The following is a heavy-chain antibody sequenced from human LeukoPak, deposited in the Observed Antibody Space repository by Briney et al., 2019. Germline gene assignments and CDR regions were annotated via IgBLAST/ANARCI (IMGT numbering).Heavy chain of an antibody. CDR2: INEDGSGK. CDR1: GFTFRSYW. V-gene: IGHV3-7*01. Sequence: GGSLRLSCAASGFTFRSYWMSWARQAPGEGLQWVANINEDGSGKYYVDSVKGRFAISRDNARDSLYLQMDSLRADDTAVYYCARDNWTDYWGQGTLVTVSS. D-gene: IGHD1-20*01. J-gene: IGHJ4*02. CDR3: ARDNWTDY.